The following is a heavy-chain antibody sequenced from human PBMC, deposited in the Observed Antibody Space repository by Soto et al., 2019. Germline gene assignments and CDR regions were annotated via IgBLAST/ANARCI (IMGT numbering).Heavy chain of an antibody. Sequence: EVQVLATGGGLIQPGGSLRLSCAASGFTVNSNYMSWVRQAPGEGLQWVSITNTGGTTYYADSVKGRFTVSRDNSKNTLYRQVNGRRAEDTAVYYCTKGGGFSFAVWGQGTHVSVAS. J-gene: IGHJ4*03. CDR2: TNTGGTT. CDR3: TKGGGFSFAV. V-gene: IGHV3-53*02. CDR1: GFTVNSNY. D-gene: IGHD6-25*01.